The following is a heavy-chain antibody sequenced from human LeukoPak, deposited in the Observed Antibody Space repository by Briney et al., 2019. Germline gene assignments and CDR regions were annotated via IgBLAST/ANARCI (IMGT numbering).Heavy chain of an antibody. V-gene: IGHV3-49*04. Sequence: GGSLRLSCTASGFTFGDYAMSWVRQAPGKGLEWVGFIRSKAYGGTTEYAASVKGRFTISRDDSKSIAYLQMNSLKTEDTAVYYCTSSQYSSSWYLEYFQHWGQGTLVTVSS. CDR1: GFTFGDYA. J-gene: IGHJ1*01. CDR2: IRSKAYGGTT. CDR3: TSSQYSSSWYLEYFQH. D-gene: IGHD6-13*01.